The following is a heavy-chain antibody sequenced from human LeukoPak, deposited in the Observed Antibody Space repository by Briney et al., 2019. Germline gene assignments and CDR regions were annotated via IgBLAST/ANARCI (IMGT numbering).Heavy chain of an antibody. Sequence: PGGSLRLSCAASGFTFSDYYMSWIRQAPGKGLEWVSYISSSGSTIYYADSVKGRFTISRDNAKNSLYLQMNSLRAEDTAVYYCAKAPLWARYYDSNRYNRGGDYFDYWGQGTLVTVSS. D-gene: IGHD3-22*01. V-gene: IGHV3-11*01. J-gene: IGHJ4*02. CDR2: ISSSGSTI. CDR3: AKAPLWARYYDSNRYNRGGDYFDY. CDR1: GFTFSDYY.